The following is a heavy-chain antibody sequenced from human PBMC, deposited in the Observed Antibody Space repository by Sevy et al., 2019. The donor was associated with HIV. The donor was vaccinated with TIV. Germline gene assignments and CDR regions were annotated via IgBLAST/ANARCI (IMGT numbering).Heavy chain of an antibody. CDR3: AREAWTKPHDY. V-gene: IGHV3-23*01. D-gene: IGHD2-8*01. CDR2: LSFGCGRI. CDR1: GFNFNIYS. Sequence: GGCLRLSCVASGFNFNIYSFSWVRQAPGKGLEWVSTLSFGCGRIKYADSVQGRFTISRDDSKKTLYLEMHSLRVEDTAVYYCAREAWTKPHDYWGQGTLVTVSS. J-gene: IGHJ4*02.